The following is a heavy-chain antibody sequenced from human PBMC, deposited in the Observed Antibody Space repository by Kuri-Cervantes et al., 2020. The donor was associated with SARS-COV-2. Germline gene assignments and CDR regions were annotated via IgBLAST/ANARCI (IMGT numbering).Heavy chain of an antibody. CDR3: ARAPDSFTMSGYFAI. CDR2: INHSGST. CDR1: GGSISSHY. Sequence: GSLRPSCTVSGGSISSHYWSWIRQPPGKGLGWIGEINHSGSTNYNLSLKSRVTISVDTSKNKFSLKLRSVTAAATAVYYCARAPDSFTMSGYFAIWGQGTMVTVSS. J-gene: IGHJ3*02. D-gene: IGHD3-10*02. V-gene: IGHV4-34*01.